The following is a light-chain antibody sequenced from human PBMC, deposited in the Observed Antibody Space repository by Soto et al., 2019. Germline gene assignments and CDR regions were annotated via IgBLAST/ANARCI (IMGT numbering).Light chain of an antibody. CDR2: AAS. Sequence: DIQMTQSTSSLSASVGDRVTITCRASQSISSYLNWYQQKPGKAPKLLIYAASSLQSGVPSRFSGSGSGTDFTLTISSLQPEDFATYFCQQSYMDPITFGQGTRLEI. CDR3: QQSYMDPIT. V-gene: IGKV1-39*01. CDR1: QSISSY. J-gene: IGKJ5*01.